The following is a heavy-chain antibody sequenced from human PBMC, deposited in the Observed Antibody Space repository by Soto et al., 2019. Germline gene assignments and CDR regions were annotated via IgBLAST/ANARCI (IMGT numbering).Heavy chain of an antibody. CDR1: GDTLTELS. D-gene: IGHD7-27*01. Sequence: ASVKVSCKVSGDTLTELSMHWVRQAPGKGLEWMGGFDPEDGETIYAQRFQGRVTMTEDTSTDTAYMELSSLRSEDTAVYYFGTDTSGSHRRNWGRPNYFDYWGQGTLVTVSS. J-gene: IGHJ4*02. V-gene: IGHV1-24*01. CDR2: FDPEDGET. CDR3: GTDTSGSHRRNWGRPNYFDY.